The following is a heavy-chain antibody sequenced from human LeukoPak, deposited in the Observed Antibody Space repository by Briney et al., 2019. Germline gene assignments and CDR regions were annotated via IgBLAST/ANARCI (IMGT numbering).Heavy chain of an antibody. V-gene: IGHV3-30*03. D-gene: IGHD3-9*01. J-gene: IGHJ3*02. CDR3: ARDTYDILTGYYKWAFDI. CDR2: ISYDGGNK. Sequence: GGSLRLSCAASGFTFSNYGMHWVRQAPGKGLEWVGAISYDGGNKYYPNSVKGRFTISRDNAKNSLYLQMNSLRAEDTAVYYCARDTYDILTGYYKWAFDIWGQGTMVTVSS. CDR1: GFTFSNYG.